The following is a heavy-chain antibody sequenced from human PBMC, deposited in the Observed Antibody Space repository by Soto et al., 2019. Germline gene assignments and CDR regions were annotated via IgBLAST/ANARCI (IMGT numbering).Heavy chain of an antibody. CDR1: GFRFSSYW. D-gene: IGHD6-19*01. V-gene: IGHV3-7*05. CDR2: IKQDGSEK. CDR3: LSTGLAVS. Sequence: EVQLVQSGGGLVQPGGSLRISCAASGFRFSSYWMNWVRQAPGRGLEWVASIKQDGSEKYHMDSVKGRFTISRDNTRNSLYLQMNTLRVEDMAVYYCLSTGLAVSWGQGTLVTVSS. J-gene: IGHJ4*02.